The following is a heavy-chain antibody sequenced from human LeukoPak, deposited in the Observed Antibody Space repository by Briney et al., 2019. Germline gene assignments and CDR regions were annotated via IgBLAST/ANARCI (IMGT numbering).Heavy chain of an antibody. CDR3: AKIWSYAAAGTTHDY. CDR2: ISGSGGST. J-gene: IGHJ4*02. D-gene: IGHD6-13*01. V-gene: IGHV3-23*01. CDR1: GFTYSSYA. Sequence: GGSLRLSCAASGFTYSSYAMSWVRQAPGKGLEWVSAISGSGGSTYYADSVKGRFTISRDNSKNTLYLQMNSLRAEDTAVYYCAKIWSYAAAGTTHDYWGQGTLVTVSS.